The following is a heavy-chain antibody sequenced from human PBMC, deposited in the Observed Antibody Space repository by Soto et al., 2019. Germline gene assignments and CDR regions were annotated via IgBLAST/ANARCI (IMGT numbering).Heavy chain of an antibody. CDR1: GFTFSSYA. CDR2: ISYDGSNK. Sequence: QVQLVESGGGVVQPGRSLRLSCAASGFTFSSYAMHWVRQAPGKGLEWVAVISYDGSNKYYADSVKGRFTISRDNSKNTLYLQMNRLRAEDTAVYYCAREMRRPASIAVAAPPDYWGQGTLVTVSS. D-gene: IGHD6-19*01. J-gene: IGHJ4*02. CDR3: AREMRRPASIAVAAPPDY. V-gene: IGHV3-30-3*01.